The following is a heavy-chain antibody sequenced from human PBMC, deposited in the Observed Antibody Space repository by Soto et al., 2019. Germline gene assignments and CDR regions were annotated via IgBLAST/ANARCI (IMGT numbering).Heavy chain of an antibody. J-gene: IGHJ6*02. CDR1: GFTFSDYY. CDR3: ARDGVREEEYYYYYGMXV. V-gene: IGHV3-11*01. D-gene: IGHD1-26*01. CDR2: ISSSGSTI. Sequence: GGSLRLSCAASGFTFSDYYMSWIRQAPGKGLEWVSYISSSGSTIYYADSVKGRFTISRDNAKNSLYLQMNSLRAEDTAVYYCARDGVREEEYYYYYGMXVWGQGTTVTVSS.